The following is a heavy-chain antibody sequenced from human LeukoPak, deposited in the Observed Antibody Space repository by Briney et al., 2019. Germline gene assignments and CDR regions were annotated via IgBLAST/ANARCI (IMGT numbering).Heavy chain of an antibody. V-gene: IGHV1-18*01. J-gene: IGHJ6*03. CDR1: GYTFTSYG. Sequence: ASVKVSCKASGYTFTSYGISWVRQAPGQGLEWMGWISAYNGNTNYAQKLQGRVTMTTDTSTSTAYMELSSLRSEDTAVYYCARTLVVPAGGSYYYYYYYMDVWGKGTTVTVSS. CDR2: ISAYNGNT. CDR3: ARTLVVPAGGSYYYYYYYMDV. D-gene: IGHD2-2*01.